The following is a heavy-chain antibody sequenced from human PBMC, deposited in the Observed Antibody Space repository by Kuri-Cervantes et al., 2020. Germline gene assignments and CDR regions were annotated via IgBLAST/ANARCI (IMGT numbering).Heavy chain of an antibody. CDR3: AADLAVRGVSSLDY. V-gene: IGHV1-8*01. J-gene: IGHJ4*02. D-gene: IGHD3-10*01. CDR1: AYTFTSYD. Sequence: ASVKVSCKASAYTFTSYDINWVRQATGQGPEWMGWMNPNSGNTGYAQKFQGRVSMTRNTSISTAYMELSSLRSEDTAVYYCAADLAVRGVSSLDYWGQGTLVTVSS. CDR2: MNPNSGNT.